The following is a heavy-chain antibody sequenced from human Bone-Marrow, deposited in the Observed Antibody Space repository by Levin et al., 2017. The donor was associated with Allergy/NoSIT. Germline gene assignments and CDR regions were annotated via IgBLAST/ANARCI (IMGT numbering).Heavy chain of an antibody. CDR3: GRDIEEAGGGN. CDR1: GFTFNGHW. Sequence: GESLKISCAASGFTFNGHWMSWVRQAPGKGLEWVANINQDGSRKYYVDSVKGRFTISRDNTQNSFFLQMNSLRDEDTAVYYCGRDIEEAGGGNWGQGTLVTVST. V-gene: IGHV3-7*03. J-gene: IGHJ4*02. CDR2: INQDGSRK. D-gene: IGHD3-16*01.